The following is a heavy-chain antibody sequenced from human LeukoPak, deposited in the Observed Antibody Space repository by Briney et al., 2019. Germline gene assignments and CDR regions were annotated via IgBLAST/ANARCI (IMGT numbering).Heavy chain of an antibody. D-gene: IGHD6-25*01. CDR1: GFTFSSYA. Sequence: GGSLRLSCAASGFTFSSYAMSWVRQAPGKGLEWVSVIYIGGTTYYVDSVKGRFTVSRDNSKNTVYLQMNNLRAEDTAVYFCARSKPPAVKDYYGLDVWGQGTTVIVSS. CDR3: ARSKPPAVKDYYGLDV. V-gene: IGHV3-66*01. J-gene: IGHJ6*02. CDR2: IYIGGTT.